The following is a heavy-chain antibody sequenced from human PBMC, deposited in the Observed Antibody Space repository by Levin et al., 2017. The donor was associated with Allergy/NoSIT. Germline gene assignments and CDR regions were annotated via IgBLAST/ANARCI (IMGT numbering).Heavy chain of an antibody. Sequence: SGPTLVKPTQTLTLTCTFSGFSLSTSGVGVGWIRQPPGKALEWLALIYWNDDKRYSPSLKSRLTITKDTSKNQVVLTMTNMDPVDTATYYCAHRMGTLVRRGVAATPFDYWGQGTLVTVSS. J-gene: IGHJ4*02. D-gene: IGHD2-15*01. CDR1: GFSLSTSGVG. CDR2: IYWNDDK. V-gene: IGHV2-5*01. CDR3: AHRMGTLVRRGVAATPFDY.